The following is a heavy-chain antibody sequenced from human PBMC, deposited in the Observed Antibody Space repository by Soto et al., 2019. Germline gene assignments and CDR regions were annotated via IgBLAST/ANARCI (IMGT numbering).Heavy chain of an antibody. J-gene: IGHJ4*02. Sequence: GGSLRLSCASSGLPFSSYWMHWVRQATGKGLVWVSRINSDGSSTSYADSVKGRFTISRDNAKNTLYLQMNSLRAEDTAVYYCAREDIVVVPAAIYHWGQGTLVT. CDR3: AREDIVVVPAAIYH. CDR1: GLPFSSYW. CDR2: INSDGSST. V-gene: IGHV3-74*01. D-gene: IGHD2-2*01.